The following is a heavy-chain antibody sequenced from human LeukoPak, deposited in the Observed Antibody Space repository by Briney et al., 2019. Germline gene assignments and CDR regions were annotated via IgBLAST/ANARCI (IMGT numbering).Heavy chain of an antibody. V-gene: IGHV3-53*01. D-gene: IGHD6-13*01. J-gene: IGHJ4*02. CDR1: GFTVNSNY. CDR3: ARLTADGRLYFVD. CDR2: LYNTGNT. Sequence: GGSLRLSWAASGFTVNSNYVSWVRQAPGKGLEWVSTLYNTGNTYYANSVKGRSSISRDNSKNTLFLQMNSLRVEDTAVSYCARLTADGRLYFVDWGPGTLVTVSS.